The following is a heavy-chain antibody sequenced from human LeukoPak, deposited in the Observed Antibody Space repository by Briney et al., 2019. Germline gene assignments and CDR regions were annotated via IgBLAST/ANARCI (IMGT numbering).Heavy chain of an antibody. CDR3: AKARAVWFGATDCYY. Sequence: GGSLRLSCAASGFTFSSYSMSWVRQAPGKGLEWVSAISRSGGTTYYADFVKGRFPISRDNAKNTLYLQMNSLRADDTAVYYCAKARAVWFGATDCYYWGQGTLVTVSS. V-gene: IGHV3-23*01. CDR1: GFTFSSYS. D-gene: IGHD3-10*01. J-gene: IGHJ4*02. CDR2: ISRSGGTT.